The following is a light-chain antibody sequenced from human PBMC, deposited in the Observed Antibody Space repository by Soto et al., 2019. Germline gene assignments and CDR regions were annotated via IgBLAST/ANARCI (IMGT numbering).Light chain of an antibody. V-gene: IGKV1-33*01. J-gene: IGKJ3*01. CDR1: HDITSY. CDR2: DAS. Sequence: DIQMTQSPSSLSASVGDRVTITCQASHDITSYLNWYQHKPGKAPKLLIYDASILEAGVPSRFSGSGSGTDFTLTISSLQPEDVATYHCQKCDYLPIFGRGTTVDFK. CDR3: QKCDYLPI.